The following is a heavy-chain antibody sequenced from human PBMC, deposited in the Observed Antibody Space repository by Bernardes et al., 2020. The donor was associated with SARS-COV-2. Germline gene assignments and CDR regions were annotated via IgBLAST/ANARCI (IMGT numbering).Heavy chain of an antibody. Sequence: SETLSLTCAVSGGSISSSNWWRWVRQPPGKGLEWSGEIYHSGSTNYNPSLKSRVTISVDKSKNQFSLKLSSVTAADTAVYYCARYYGSGIGGWFDPWGQGTLVTVSS. CDR1: GGSISSSNW. J-gene: IGHJ5*02. CDR2: IYHSGST. V-gene: IGHV4-4*02. D-gene: IGHD3-10*01. CDR3: ARYYGSGIGGWFDP.